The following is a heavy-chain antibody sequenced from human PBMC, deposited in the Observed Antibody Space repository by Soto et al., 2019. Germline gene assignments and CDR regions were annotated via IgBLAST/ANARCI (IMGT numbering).Heavy chain of an antibody. V-gene: IGHV4-30-4*01. CDR2: IRDSGTT. CDR1: GGSVSSGNYY. D-gene: IGHD4-17*01. CDR3: SRPNSGDYAFDI. Sequence: QVQLQESGPGLVKPSQTLSLTCSVSGGSVSSGNYYWSWIRQPPGKGLEWIGYIRDSGTTNYNPSLTSRVSISIDTSKNQLSLKLTSLTAADTAIYYCSRPNSGDYAFDIWGQGTLVTVSS. J-gene: IGHJ4*02.